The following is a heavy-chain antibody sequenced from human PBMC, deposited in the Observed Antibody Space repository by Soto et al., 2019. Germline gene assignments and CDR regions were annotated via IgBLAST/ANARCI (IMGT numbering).Heavy chain of an antibody. CDR3: ARATMVRGAEFDY. CDR1: GFTFSSYS. J-gene: IGHJ4*02. CDR2: ISSSSSTI. D-gene: IGHD3-10*01. V-gene: IGHV3-48*01. Sequence: EVQLVESGGGLVQPGGSLRLSCAASGFTFSSYSMNWVRQAPGKGLEWVSYISSSSSTIYYADSVKGRFTISRDNAKNSLYLQINSLRAEDTAVYYCARATMVRGAEFDYWGQGTLVTVSS.